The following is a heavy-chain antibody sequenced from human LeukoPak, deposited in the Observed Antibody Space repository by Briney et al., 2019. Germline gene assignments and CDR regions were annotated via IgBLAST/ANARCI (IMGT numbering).Heavy chain of an antibody. CDR3: ARASSGWYYFDY. CDR2: INPNSGGT. D-gene: IGHD6-13*01. J-gene: IGHJ4*02. V-gene: IGHV1-2*06. CDR1: GYTFTGYY. Sequence: GASVKVSCKASGYTFTGYYMHWVRQAPGPGLEWMGRINPNSGGTNYAQKFQGRVTMTRDTSISTAYMELSRLKSDDPAVYYCARASSGWYYFDYWGQGTLVTVSS.